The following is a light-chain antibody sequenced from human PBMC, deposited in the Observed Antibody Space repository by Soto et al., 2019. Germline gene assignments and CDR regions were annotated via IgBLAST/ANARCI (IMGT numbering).Light chain of an antibody. V-gene: IGKV3-11*01. CDR2: DAS. J-gene: IGKJ5*01. CDR1: QSVRIF. Sequence: ESVLTQSPATLSLSPGETATPSCRASQSVRIFLAWYQQKLGQTPRLLIYDASNRATGIPARFSGSGSGTDFTLTISSLEPEDFAVYYCQHRNNWHITFGQGTRLEIK. CDR3: QHRNNWHIT.